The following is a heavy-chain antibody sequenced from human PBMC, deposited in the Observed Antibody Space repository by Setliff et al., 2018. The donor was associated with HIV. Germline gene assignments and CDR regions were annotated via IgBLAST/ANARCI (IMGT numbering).Heavy chain of an antibody. Sequence: GRSLRLSCAASRFDFNNYWMCWVRQAPGKGREWVANIDQDGSEKNYVDSVKGRFTISRDNAKNSMDLQMNSLRADDTAIYYCARKLRPGHGVDVWGQGTTVTVSS. V-gene: IGHV3-7*01. J-gene: IGHJ6*02. CDR1: RFDFNNYW. D-gene: IGHD3-10*01. CDR2: IDQDGSEK. CDR3: ARKLRPGHGVDV.